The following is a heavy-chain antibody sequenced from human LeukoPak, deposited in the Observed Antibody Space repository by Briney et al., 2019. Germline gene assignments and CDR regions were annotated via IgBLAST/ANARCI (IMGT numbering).Heavy chain of an antibody. CDR2: YHIGNT. D-gene: IGHD6-19*01. Sequence: PSETLSLTCTVSGVSIRGDTYYWGWIRQPPGKGPEWLGNYHIGNTYYNPSLKSRVTISEDTSKNQFSLRVNSVTAADTAVYYCARLWDSTGLYFYYYMDVWGEGTTVTVSS. V-gene: IGHV4-39*01. CDR1: GVSIRGDTYY. J-gene: IGHJ6*03. CDR3: ARLWDSTGLYFYYYMDV.